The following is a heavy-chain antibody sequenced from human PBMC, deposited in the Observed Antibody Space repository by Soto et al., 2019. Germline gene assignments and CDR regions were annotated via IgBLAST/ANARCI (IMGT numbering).Heavy chain of an antibody. V-gene: IGHV1-69*13. D-gene: IGHD2-8*01. CDR1: GGTFSSYA. CDR3: ARAYCTNGVCYTPRGYYYYGMDV. J-gene: IGHJ6*02. Sequence: SVRVSCKASGGTFSSYAISWVRQAPGQGLEWMGGIIPIFGTANYAQKFQGRVTITADESTSTAYMELSSVRSEDTAVYYCARAYCTNGVCYTPRGYYYYGMDVWGQGTTVTVSS. CDR2: IIPIFGTA.